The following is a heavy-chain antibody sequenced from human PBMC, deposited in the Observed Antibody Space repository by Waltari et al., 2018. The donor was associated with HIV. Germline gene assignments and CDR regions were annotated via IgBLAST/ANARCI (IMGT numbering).Heavy chain of an antibody. D-gene: IGHD3-10*01. Sequence: EAQLLESGGGLVQPGGSLRVSCVGSGFTFSNYAMIWVRQAPGKGLEWFSAIAASYPNTYYSDSVRGRFTVSKDNSENSLHLQMNSLRAEDTALYYCARIYVSGAFDIWGQGTVVTVSS. CDR3: ARIYVSGAFDI. V-gene: IGHV3-23*01. J-gene: IGHJ3*02. CDR1: GFTFSNYA. CDR2: IAASYPNT.